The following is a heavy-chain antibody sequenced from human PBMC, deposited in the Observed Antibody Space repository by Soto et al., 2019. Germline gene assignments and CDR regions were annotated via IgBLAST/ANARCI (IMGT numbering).Heavy chain of an antibody. CDR3: AKDRIAARPDTDYYYYYMDV. Sequence: EGSLRLSCAASGFTFSSYAMSWVRQAPGKGLEWVSAISGSGGSTYYADSVKGRFTISRDNSKNTLYLQMNSLRAEDTAVYYCAKDRIAARPDTDYYYYYMDVWGKGTTVTVSS. CDR1: GFTFSSYA. CDR2: ISGSGGST. V-gene: IGHV3-23*01. J-gene: IGHJ6*03. D-gene: IGHD6-6*01.